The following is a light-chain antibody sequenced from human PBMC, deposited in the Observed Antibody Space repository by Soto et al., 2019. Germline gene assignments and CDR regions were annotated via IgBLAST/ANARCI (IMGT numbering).Light chain of an antibody. Sequence: AIRMTQSPSSLSASTGDRVTMTCRASQGISSYLAWYQQKPGKAPKLLIYAASTLQSGVPSRFSGSGSGTDFTLTISCLQSEDFATYYCQQYYSYPYTFGQGSKGDIK. CDR3: QQYYSYPYT. CDR1: QGISSY. J-gene: IGKJ2*01. V-gene: IGKV1-8*01. CDR2: AAS.